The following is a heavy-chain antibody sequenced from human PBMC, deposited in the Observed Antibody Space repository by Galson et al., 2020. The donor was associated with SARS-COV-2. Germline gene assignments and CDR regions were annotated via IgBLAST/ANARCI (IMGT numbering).Heavy chain of an antibody. D-gene: IGHD6-13*01. Sequence: ASVKVSCKASGYTFTSYYMHCVRQAPGQGLEWMGIINPSGGSTSYAQKFQGRVTMTRDTSTSTVYMELSSMRSEDTAVYYCAREPRSSPRGRYYYYMDGWGKGTTVTVSS. CDR1: GYTFTSYY. CDR3: AREPRSSPRGRYYYYMDG. J-gene: IGHJ6*03. V-gene: IGHV1-46*01. CDR2: INPSGGST.